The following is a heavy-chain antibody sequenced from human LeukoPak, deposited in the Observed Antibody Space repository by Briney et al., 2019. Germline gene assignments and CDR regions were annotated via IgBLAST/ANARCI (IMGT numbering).Heavy chain of an antibody. CDR3: AKTYYYDTFDY. J-gene: IGHJ4*02. CDR2: IYYSGST. Sequence: PSETLSLTCTVSGGSISNSGYYWGRIRQPPGKGLEWIGNIYYSGSTYYNPSLKSRVTISVDTSKNQFSLKLSSVTAADTAVYYCAKTYYYDTFDYWGQGTLVTVSS. CDR1: GGSISNSGYY. V-gene: IGHV4-39*01. D-gene: IGHD3-22*01.